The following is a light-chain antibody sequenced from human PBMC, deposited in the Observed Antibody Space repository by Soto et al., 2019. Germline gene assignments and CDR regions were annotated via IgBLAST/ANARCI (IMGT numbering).Light chain of an antibody. CDR3: QQYNSYSGT. V-gene: IGKV1-5*03. CDR2: QAS. J-gene: IGKJ1*01. CDR1: QRINNW. Sequence: DIQMTQSPSTLAASAGDRVTITCRASQRINNWLAWYQQKPGKAPKLLIYQASNLQSGVPPRFSGGGFGTEFTLTISSLQPDDFATYYCQQYNSYSGTFGQGTKVDIK.